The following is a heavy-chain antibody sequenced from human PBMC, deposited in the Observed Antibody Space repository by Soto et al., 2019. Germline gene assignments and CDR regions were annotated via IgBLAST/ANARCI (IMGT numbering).Heavy chain of an antibody. CDR3: AKKFTPRRPYYDFWSGSPRDYYYYMDV. CDR1: GFTFSSYA. CDR2: ISGSGGST. D-gene: IGHD3-3*01. J-gene: IGHJ6*03. Sequence: GGSLRLSCAASGFTFSSYAMSWVRQAPGKGLEWVSAISGSGGSTYYADSVKGRFTISRDNSKNTLYLQMNSLRAEDTAVYYCAKKFTPRRPYYDFWSGSPRDYYYYMDVWGKGTTVTVSS. V-gene: IGHV3-23*01.